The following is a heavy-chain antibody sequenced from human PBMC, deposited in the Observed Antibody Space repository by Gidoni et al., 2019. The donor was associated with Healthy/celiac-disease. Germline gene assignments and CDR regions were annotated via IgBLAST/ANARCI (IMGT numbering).Heavy chain of an antibody. CDR2: IYYSGST. J-gene: IGHJ4*02. D-gene: IGHD6-13*01. V-gene: IGHV4-59*01. CDR3: ASAPAAGTFDY. CDR1: GGSISSYY. Sequence: QVQLQESGPGLVKPSETLSLTCTVPGGSISSYYWSWIRQPPGKGLEWIGYIYYSGSTNYNPSLKSRVTISVDTSKNQFSLKLSSVTAADTAVYYCASAPAAGTFDYWGQGTLVTVSS.